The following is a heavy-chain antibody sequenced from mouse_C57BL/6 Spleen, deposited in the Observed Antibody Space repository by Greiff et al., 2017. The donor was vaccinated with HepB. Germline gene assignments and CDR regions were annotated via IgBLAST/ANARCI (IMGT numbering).Heavy chain of an antibody. CDR2: FYPGSGSI. J-gene: IGHJ4*01. V-gene: IGHV1-62-2*01. CDR1: GYTFTEYT. Sequence: QVQLKQSGAELVKPGASVKLSCKASGYTFTEYTIHWVKQRSGQGLEWIGWFYPGSGSIKYNEKFKDKATLTADKSSSTVYLELSRLTSEDYAVYFWARHEEGLLWGGAMDYWGQGTSVTVSS. CDR3: ARHEEGLLWGGAMDY. D-gene: IGHD2-1*01.